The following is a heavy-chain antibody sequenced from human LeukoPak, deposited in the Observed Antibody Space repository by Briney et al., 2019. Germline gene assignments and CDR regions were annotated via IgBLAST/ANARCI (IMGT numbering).Heavy chain of an antibody. J-gene: IGHJ4*02. D-gene: IGHD3-3*01. CDR3: ASSPKPYYDFWSGYFSAPGHFDY. Sequence: GGSLRLSCAASGFTFSSYWMSWVRQAPGKGLEWVANIKQDGSEKYYVDSVKGRFTISRDNAKNSLYLQMNSLRAEDTAVYFCASSPKPYYDFWSGYFSAPGHFDYWGQGTLVTVSS. V-gene: IGHV3-7*01. CDR1: GFTFSSYW. CDR2: IKQDGSEK.